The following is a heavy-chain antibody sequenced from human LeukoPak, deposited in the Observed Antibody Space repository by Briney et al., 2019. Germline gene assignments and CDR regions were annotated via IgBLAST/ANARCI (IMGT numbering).Heavy chain of an antibody. J-gene: IGHJ4*02. Sequence: PSETLSLTCTVSGGSISSYYWSWIRQPPGKGLEWIGYIYYSGSTNYNPSLKSRVTISVDTSKSQFSLKLSSVTAADTAVYYCARLSSGSSSWYGVDYWGQGTLVTVSS. V-gene: IGHV4-59*08. CDR2: IYYSGST. D-gene: IGHD6-13*01. CDR3: ARLSSGSSSWYGVDY. CDR1: GGSISSYY.